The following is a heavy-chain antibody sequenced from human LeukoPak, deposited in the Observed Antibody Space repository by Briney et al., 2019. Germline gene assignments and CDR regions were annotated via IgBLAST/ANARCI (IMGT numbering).Heavy chain of an antibody. V-gene: IGHV3-23*01. CDR2: ISGSGGST. J-gene: IGHJ6*03. CDR1: GFTFSSYG. CDR3: AKDLDRSSEDYYYYMDV. D-gene: IGHD3-3*01. Sequence: GGSLRLSCAASGFTFSSYGMSWVRQAPGKGLEWVSAISGSGGSTYYADSVKGRFTISRDNSKNTLYLQMNSLRAEDTAVYYCAKDLDRSSEDYYYYMDVWGKGTTVTISS.